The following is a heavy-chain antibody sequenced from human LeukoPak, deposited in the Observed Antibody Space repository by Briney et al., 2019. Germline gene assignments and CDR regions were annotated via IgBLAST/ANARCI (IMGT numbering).Heavy chain of an antibody. CDR2: ISSSSSYI. CDR3: ARDLLYGSAPGP. J-gene: IGHJ5*02. V-gene: IGHV3-21*01. CDR1: GFTFSSYS. Sequence: GGSLRLSCAASGFTFSSYSMNWVRQAPGKGLEWVSSISSSSSYIYYADSVKGRFTISRDNAKSSLYLQMNSLRAEDTAVYYCARDLLYGSAPGPWGQGTLVTVSS. D-gene: IGHD3-10*01.